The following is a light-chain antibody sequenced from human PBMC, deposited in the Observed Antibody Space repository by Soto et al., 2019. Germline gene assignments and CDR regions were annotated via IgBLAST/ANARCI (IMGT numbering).Light chain of an antibody. CDR3: PDSYCTPTT. CDR2: AAS. J-gene: IGKJ1*01. Sequence: DIQVCHSPSTLSAYIRDRVTITCRASQSIRSYLNWYQQKPGKAPKLLIYAASSLQTGVSSRFSGSGSGTDFTLTISSLQPEDFAPYCCPDSYCTPTTFCHGSMVDVK. CDR1: QSIRSY. V-gene: IGKV1-39*01.